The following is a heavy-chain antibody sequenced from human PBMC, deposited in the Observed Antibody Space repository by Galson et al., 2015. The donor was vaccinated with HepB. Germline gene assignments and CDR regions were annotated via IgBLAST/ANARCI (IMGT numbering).Heavy chain of an antibody. J-gene: IGHJ4*02. CDR3: ARGDYDYVWGSYRWDYFDY. V-gene: IGHV4-34*01. CDR2: INHSGST. D-gene: IGHD3-16*02. Sequence: ETLSLTCAVYGGSFSDYYWTWIRQPPGKGLEWIGEINHSGSTNYNPSLKSRVTISVDTSKNQFSLKLSSVTAADTAVYYCARGDYDYVWGSYRWDYFDYWGQGTLVTVSS. CDR1: GGSFSDYY.